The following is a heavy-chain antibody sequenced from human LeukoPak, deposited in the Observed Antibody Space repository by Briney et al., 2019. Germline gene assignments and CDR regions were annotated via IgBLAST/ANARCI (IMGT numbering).Heavy chain of an antibody. V-gene: IGHV1-69*06. CDR2: IIPIFGTA. Sequence: SVKVSCKASGGTFSSYAISWVRQASGQGLEWMGGIIPIFGTANYAQKFQGRVTITADKSTSTAYMELSSLRSEDTAVYYCARDATINYYDSSGYVPRSDLYYFDYWGQGTLVTVSS. J-gene: IGHJ4*02. D-gene: IGHD3-22*01. CDR3: ARDATINYYDSSGYVPRSDLYYFDY. CDR1: GGTFSSYA.